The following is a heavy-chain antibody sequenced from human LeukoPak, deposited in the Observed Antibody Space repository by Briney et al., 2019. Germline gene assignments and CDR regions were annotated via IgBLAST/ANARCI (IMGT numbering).Heavy chain of an antibody. V-gene: IGHV4-59*01. J-gene: IGHJ6*02. CDR2: IYYSGST. D-gene: IGHD1-26*01. CDR1: GGSISSYY. Sequence: SSETLSLTCTVSGGSISSYYWSWIRQPPGKGLEWIGYIYYSGSTNYSPSLKSRVTVSVDTSKNLFSLKVSSVTAADTAVYYCARGRSNYYGMDVWGQGTTVTVSS. CDR3: ARGRSNYYGMDV.